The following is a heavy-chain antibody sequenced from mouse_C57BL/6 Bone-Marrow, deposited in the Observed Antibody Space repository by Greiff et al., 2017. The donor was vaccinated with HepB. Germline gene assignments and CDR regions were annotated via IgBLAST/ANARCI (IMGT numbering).Heavy chain of an antibody. CDR2: IDPSDSYT. CDR1: GYTFTSYW. D-gene: IGHD2-10*02. V-gene: IGHV1-69*01. J-gene: IGHJ2*01. Sequence: VQLQQPGAELVMPGASVKLSCKASGYTFTSYWMHWVKQRPGQGLEWIGEIDPSDSYTNYHQKFKGKSTLTVDKSSSTAYMQLSSLTSEDSAVYYWAKEKYGNYVDYFDYWGQGTTLTVSS. CDR3: AKEKYGNYVDYFDY.